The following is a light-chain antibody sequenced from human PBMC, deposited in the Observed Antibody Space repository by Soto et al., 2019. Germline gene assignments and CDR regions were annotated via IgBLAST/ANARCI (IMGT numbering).Light chain of an antibody. V-gene: IGLV8-61*01. CDR3: VLYMGSGIWV. CDR1: SGSVSTSYY. Sequence: QAVVTQEPSFSVSPGGTVTLTCGLSSGSVSTSYYPSWYQQTPGQAPRTLIYSTNTRSSGVPDRFSGSILGNKAVLTITGAQADDESDYYCVLYMGSGIWVFGGGTKLTV. J-gene: IGLJ3*02. CDR2: STN.